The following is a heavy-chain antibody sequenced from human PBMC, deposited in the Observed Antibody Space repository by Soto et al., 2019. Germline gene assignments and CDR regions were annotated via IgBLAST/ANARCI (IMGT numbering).Heavy chain of an antibody. V-gene: IGHV4-31*03. Sequence: PSETLSLTCTVSGGYISSGGYYWSWVRQQPGKGLEWIGYIYYSGTAEYNLSLESRVAISLDPSKRHFSLRLNSVTAADTAVYYCARVTIRWYYLDTWGQGTLVTSPQ. CDR1: GGYISSGGYY. D-gene: IGHD3-16*01. J-gene: IGHJ4*02. CDR2: IYYSGTA. CDR3: ARVTIRWYYLDT.